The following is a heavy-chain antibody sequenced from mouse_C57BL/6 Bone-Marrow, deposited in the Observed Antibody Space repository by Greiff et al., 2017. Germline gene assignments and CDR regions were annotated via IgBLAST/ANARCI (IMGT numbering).Heavy chain of an antibody. V-gene: IGHV1-82*01. CDR1: GYAFSSSW. D-gene: IGHD1-1*01. Sequence: VQLQQSGPELVKPGASVKISCKASGYAFSSSWMNWVKQRPGKGLEWIGRIYPGDGDTNYNGKFKGKATLTADKSSRPAYMQLSSLTAEDSAVYFCARTPPITTVVADYYAMDYWGQGTSVTVSS. J-gene: IGHJ4*01. CDR3: ARTPPITTVVADYYAMDY. CDR2: IYPGDGDT.